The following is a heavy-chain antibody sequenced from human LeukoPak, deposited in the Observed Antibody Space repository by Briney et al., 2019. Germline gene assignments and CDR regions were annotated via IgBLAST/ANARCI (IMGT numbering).Heavy chain of an antibody. CDR2: ISSSSSYT. CDR3: ARASSGWSVDLYYFDN. D-gene: IGHD6-19*01. CDR1: GFTFSSFS. Sequence: GGSLRLSCAASGFTFSSFSMNWVRQAPGKGLEWVSSISSSSSYTYYADSVKGRFTISRDNAKKSLYLQMNSLRAEDTAVYSCARASSGWSVDLYYFDNWGQGTLVAVSS. V-gene: IGHV3-21*01. J-gene: IGHJ4*02.